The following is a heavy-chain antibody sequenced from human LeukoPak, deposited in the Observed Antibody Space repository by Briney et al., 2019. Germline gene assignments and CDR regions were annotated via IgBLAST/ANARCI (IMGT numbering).Heavy chain of an antibody. CDR3: VRTFYDYVWGSYRPSFDY. CDR2: INHSGST. D-gene: IGHD3-16*02. V-gene: IGHV4-34*01. Sequence: SETLSLTCAVYGGSFSGYYWSWIRQPPGKGLEWIGEINHSGSTNYNPSLKSRVTISVDTSKNKFSLKLSSVTAADTAVYYCVRTFYDYVWGSYRPSFDYWGQGTLVTVSS. J-gene: IGHJ4*02. CDR1: GGSFSGYY.